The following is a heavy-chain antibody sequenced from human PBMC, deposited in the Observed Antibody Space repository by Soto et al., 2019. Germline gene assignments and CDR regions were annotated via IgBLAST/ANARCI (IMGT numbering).Heavy chain of an antibody. CDR3: ARDLGGPDY. CDR2: IKEDGSEK. J-gene: IGHJ4*02. V-gene: IGHV3-7*03. Sequence: GGSLRLSCAASGFTFSNSWMAWVRQAPGKGLEWVANIKEDGSEKYYVDSLKGRFAISRDNAKNSLYLQMTGLRADDTAVYYCARDLGGPDYWGRGTSVTVSS. CDR1: GFTFSNSW. D-gene: IGHD3-16*01.